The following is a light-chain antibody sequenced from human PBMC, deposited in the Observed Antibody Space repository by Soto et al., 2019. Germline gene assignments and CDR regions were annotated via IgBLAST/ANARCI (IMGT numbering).Light chain of an antibody. CDR1: NIGSKS. V-gene: IGLV3-21*04. CDR2: YDS. Sequence: SYELTQPPSVSVAPGKTAGITCGGNNIGSKSAHWYQQKPGQAPVLVISYDSGRPSGIPERFSGSNSGNTATLTINRVEAGDEADYYCQVWDTSNNHVLFGGGTKLTVL. J-gene: IGLJ2*01. CDR3: QVWDTSNNHVL.